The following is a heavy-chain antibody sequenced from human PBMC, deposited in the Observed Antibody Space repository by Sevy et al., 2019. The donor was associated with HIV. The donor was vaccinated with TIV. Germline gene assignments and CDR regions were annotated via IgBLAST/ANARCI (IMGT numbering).Heavy chain of an antibody. V-gene: IGHV3-20*04. D-gene: IGHD3-10*01. Sequence: GGSLRLSCAASGFIFDDYDMSWVRQVRGKGLEWVSGITWNSVSTGYADSVKGRFTISRDNAKNSLYLQMNSLRAEDTALYYCARGHSSDYHYYMDVWGKGTTVTVSS. CDR2: ITWNSVST. CDR3: ARGHSSDYHYYMDV. J-gene: IGHJ6*03. CDR1: GFIFDDYD.